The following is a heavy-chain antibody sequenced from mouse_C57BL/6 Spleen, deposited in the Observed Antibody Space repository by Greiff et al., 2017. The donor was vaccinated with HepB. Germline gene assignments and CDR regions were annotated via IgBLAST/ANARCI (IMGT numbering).Heavy chain of an antibody. D-gene: IGHD1-1*01. Sequence: VQLQQSGPELVKPGASVKISCKASGYTFTDYYMNWVKQSHGKSLEWIGDINPNNGGTSYNQKFKGKATLTVDKSSSTAYMELRSLTSEDSAVYYCARSNYYDSSYGFAYWGQGTLVTVSA. CDR1: GYTFTDYY. V-gene: IGHV1-26*01. J-gene: IGHJ3*01. CDR2: INPNNGGT. CDR3: ARSNYYDSSYGFAY.